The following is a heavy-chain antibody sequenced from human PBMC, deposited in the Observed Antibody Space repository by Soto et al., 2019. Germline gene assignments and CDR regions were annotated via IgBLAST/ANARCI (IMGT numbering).Heavy chain of an antibody. D-gene: IGHD3-3*02. V-gene: IGHV1-18*04. J-gene: IGHJ4*02. CDR1: GYTFGNFG. Sequence: QVQLVQSGAVVRKPGASVKVSCRGSGYTFGNFGISWLREAPGQGLECMGWISAYNGNTHYAQRLKGRVTLTTDTSRSTGYMELRSLTPDDTAVYCCARDVPATAAFLWDFWGQGTLVTVSS. CDR2: ISAYNGNT. CDR3: ARDVPATAAFLWDF.